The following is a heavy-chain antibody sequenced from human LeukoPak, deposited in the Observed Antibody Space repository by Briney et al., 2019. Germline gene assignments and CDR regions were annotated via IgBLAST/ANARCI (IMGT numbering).Heavy chain of an antibody. CDR3: ARRGVGATDAFDI. V-gene: IGHV4-30-4*08. J-gene: IGHJ3*02. Sequence: PSETLSLTCTVSGGSISSGDYYWSWIRQPPGKGLEWIGYIYYSGSTYYNPSLKSRVTISVDTSKNQFSLKLSSVTAADTAVYYCARRGVGATDAFDIWGQGTMVTVSS. CDR1: GGSISSGDYY. D-gene: IGHD1-26*01. CDR2: IYYSGST.